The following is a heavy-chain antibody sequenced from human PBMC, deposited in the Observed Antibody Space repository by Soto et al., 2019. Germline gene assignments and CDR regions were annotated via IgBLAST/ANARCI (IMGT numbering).Heavy chain of an antibody. Sequence: QVQLQESGPGLVKPSQTLSLTCAVSGGSISGNGYYWNWIRQHPGKGLEWIGYIPYSGRTFYSPSLKSRVTTSLDTSKNQFSLKLSSVPAADTAIYYCARGSIFGVVLNAFDIWGQGTMVAVSS. CDR3: ARGSIFGVVLNAFDI. D-gene: IGHD3-3*01. V-gene: IGHV4-31*11. J-gene: IGHJ3*02. CDR1: GGSISGNGYY. CDR2: IPYSGRT.